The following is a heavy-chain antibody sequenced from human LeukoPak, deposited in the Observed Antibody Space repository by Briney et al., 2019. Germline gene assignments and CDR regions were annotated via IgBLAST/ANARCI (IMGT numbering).Heavy chain of an antibody. Sequence: ASVKVSCKASGGTFSSYAISWVRQAPGQGLEWMGGIIPIFVTANYAQKFQGRVTITADESTSTAYMELSSLRSEDTAVYYCAREPLIERGIAVAGTNYYYMDVWGKGTTVTISS. D-gene: IGHD6-19*01. CDR1: GGTFSSYA. J-gene: IGHJ6*03. CDR3: AREPLIERGIAVAGTNYYYMDV. V-gene: IGHV1-69*13. CDR2: IIPIFVTA.